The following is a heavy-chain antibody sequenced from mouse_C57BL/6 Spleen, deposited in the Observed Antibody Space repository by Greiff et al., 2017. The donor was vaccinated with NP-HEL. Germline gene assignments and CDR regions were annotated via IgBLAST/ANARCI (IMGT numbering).Heavy chain of an antibody. CDR1: GYTFTSYW. J-gene: IGHJ3*01. Sequence: VQLQQPGAELVKPGASVKMSCKASGYTFTSYWITWVKQRPGQGLEWIGDIYPGSGSTNYNEKFKSKATLTVATSSSTAYMQLSSLTSEDSAVYYWARTLYDYDDGAWFAYWGQGTLVTVSA. CDR2: IYPGSGST. D-gene: IGHD2-4*01. CDR3: ARTLYDYDDGAWFAY. V-gene: IGHV1-55*01.